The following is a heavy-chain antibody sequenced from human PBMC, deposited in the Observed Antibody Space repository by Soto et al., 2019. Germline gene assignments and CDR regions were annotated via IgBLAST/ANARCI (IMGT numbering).Heavy chain of an antibody. CDR3: ARDRAEDIVLVPADRMDV. CDR2: IWYDGSNK. D-gene: IGHD2-2*01. V-gene: IGHV3-33*01. CDR1: GFTFSSYG. J-gene: IGHJ6*02. Sequence: QVQLVESGGGVVQPGRSLRLSCAASGFTFSSYGMHWVRQAPGKGLEWVAVIWYDGSNKYYADSVKGRFTISRDNCKXAXFRQMNSLRAEDTAVYYCARDRAEDIVLVPADRMDVWGQGTTVTVSS.